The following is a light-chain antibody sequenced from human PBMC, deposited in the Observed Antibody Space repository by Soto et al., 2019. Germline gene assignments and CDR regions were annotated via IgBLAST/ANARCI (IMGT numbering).Light chain of an antibody. CDR3: SSYTGSSINTVV. V-gene: IGLV2-14*01. CDR2: EVS. J-gene: IGLJ2*01. Sequence: HSALTQPASVSGSPGQSITISCTGTSSDVGKYNYVSWYQQHPAKAPKLMIFEVSNRPSGVSNRFSGSKSGNTASLTISGLQAEDEAEYYCSSYTGSSINTVVFGGGTKVTVL. CDR1: SSDVGKYNY.